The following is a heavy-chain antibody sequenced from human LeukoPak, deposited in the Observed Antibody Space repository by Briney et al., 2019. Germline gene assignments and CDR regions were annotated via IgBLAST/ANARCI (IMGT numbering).Heavy chain of an antibody. D-gene: IGHD3-22*01. Sequence: PGGSLRLSCAASGFTFSDYWMTWVRQAPGKGLEWVAHIKQDGGEKYYVDSVKGRFTISRDNAKNLVYLQMNSLRAEDTAVYYCARHSPVAPDSSGYYYVVNWFDPWGQGTLVTVSS. CDR1: GFTFSDYW. V-gene: IGHV3-7*01. J-gene: IGHJ5*02. CDR2: IKQDGGEK. CDR3: ARHSPVAPDSSGYYYVVNWFDP.